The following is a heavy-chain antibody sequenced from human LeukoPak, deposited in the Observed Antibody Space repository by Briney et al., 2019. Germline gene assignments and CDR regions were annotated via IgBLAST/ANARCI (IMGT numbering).Heavy chain of an antibody. CDR1: GGTFSSYT. CDR2: IIPIFGTA. J-gene: IGHJ4*02. V-gene: IGHV1-69*13. Sequence: SVKVSCKASGGTFSSYTFSWVRQAPGQGLEWMGGIIPIFGTANYAQKFQGRVTITADESTSTAYMELSSLRSEDTAAYYCASASHITMLRGANDYWGQGTLVTVSS. CDR3: ASASHITMLRGANDY. D-gene: IGHD3-10*01.